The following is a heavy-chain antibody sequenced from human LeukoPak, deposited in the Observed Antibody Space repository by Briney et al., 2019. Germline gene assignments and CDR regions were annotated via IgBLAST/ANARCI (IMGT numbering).Heavy chain of an antibody. CDR3: ATYPRRDCYNSYYFDA. D-gene: IGHD5-24*01. CDR2: ISGSGGST. Sequence: PGGSLRLSCAASGFTFSSYAMSWVRQAPGEGLEWVSAISGSGGSTYYADSVKGRFTISRDNSKNTLYLQMNSLRAEDTAVYYCATYPRRDCYNSYYFDAWGQGTLVTVSS. V-gene: IGHV3-23*01. CDR1: GFTFSSYA. J-gene: IGHJ4*02.